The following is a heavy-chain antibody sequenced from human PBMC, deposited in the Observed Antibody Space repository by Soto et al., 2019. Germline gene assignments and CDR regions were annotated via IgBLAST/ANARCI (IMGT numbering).Heavy chain of an antibody. CDR1: GFTFSSYA. J-gene: IGHJ6*02. D-gene: IGHD2-21*01. CDR2: ITSNGGNT. Sequence: GGSLRLSCAASGFTFSSYAMHWVRQAPGKGLEYVSVITSNGGNTDYASSVKGRFTISRDNSKNTLYLQMGSLRAEDMAVYYCARRIPFGYGMDVWGLGTTVTGSS. V-gene: IGHV3-64*01. CDR3: ARRIPFGYGMDV.